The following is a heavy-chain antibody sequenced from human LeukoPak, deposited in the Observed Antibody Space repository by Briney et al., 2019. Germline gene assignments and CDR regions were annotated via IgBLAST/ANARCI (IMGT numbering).Heavy chain of an antibody. V-gene: IGHV1-69*13. CDR3: ARAKIAAAGTLSASDI. D-gene: IGHD6-13*01. CDR1: VDTFSKYG. CDR2: IMPMYGVP. J-gene: IGHJ3*02. Sequence: SVKVSCKASVDTFSKYGISWFRQAPGQGPEWVGGIMPMYGVPYYAPEFQGRVTMTADESTSIVYMELSSLISEDTAVYYCARAKIAAAGTLSASDIWGQGTMVTVSS.